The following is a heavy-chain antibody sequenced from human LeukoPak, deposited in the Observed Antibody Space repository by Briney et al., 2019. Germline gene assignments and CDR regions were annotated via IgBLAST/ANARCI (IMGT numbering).Heavy chain of an antibody. J-gene: IGHJ4*02. CDR1: GGSTSSYY. CDR2: VYYSGST. D-gene: IGHD2-15*01. CDR3: ARLVCGGGSCPAEFDY. Sequence: SETLSLTCTVSGGSTSSYYWSWIRQPPGKGLEWIGYVYYSGSTNYNPSLKSRVTISVDTSKNQFSLKLSSVTATDTAVYYCARLVCGGGSCPAEFDYWGQGTLVAVSS. V-gene: IGHV4-59*08.